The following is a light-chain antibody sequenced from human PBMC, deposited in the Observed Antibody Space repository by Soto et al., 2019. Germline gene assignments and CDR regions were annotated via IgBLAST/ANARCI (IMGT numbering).Light chain of an antibody. V-gene: IGKV1-39*01. CDR3: QHTYSTPFT. CDR1: QSISSY. Sequence: DIQMTQSPSPPSASVGDRVTITCRSSQSISSYVNWYQQKPGIAPRLLIFAASNLQTGVPSRFSGSGSGTDFTLTISSLQPEDFGTYFCQHTYSTPFTFGPGTKVDI. CDR2: AAS. J-gene: IGKJ3*01.